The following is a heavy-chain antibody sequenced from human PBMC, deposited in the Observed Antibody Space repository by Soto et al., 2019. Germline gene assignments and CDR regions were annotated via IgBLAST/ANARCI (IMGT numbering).Heavy chain of an antibody. D-gene: IGHD4-17*01. Sequence: LETLSLTCTVSGGSISSYYWSWIRQPPGKGLEWIGYIYYSGSTNYNPSLKSRVTISVDTSKNQFSLKLSSVTAADTAVYYCAREPYGDYYFDYWGQGTLVTVSS. CDR3: AREPYGDYYFDY. CDR1: GGSISSYY. V-gene: IGHV4-59*01. CDR2: IYYSGST. J-gene: IGHJ4*02.